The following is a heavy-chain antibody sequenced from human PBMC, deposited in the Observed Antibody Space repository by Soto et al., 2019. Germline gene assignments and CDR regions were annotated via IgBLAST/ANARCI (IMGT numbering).Heavy chain of an antibody. CDR2: ISSSSSYI. CDR1: GFTFSSYS. D-gene: IGHD4-17*01. CDR3: ARDMTTVTTYWFDP. J-gene: IGHJ5*02. Sequence: GGSLRLSCAASGFTFSSYSMNWVRQAPGKGLEWVSSISSSSSYIYYAGSVKGRFTISRDNAKNSLYLQMNSLRAEDTAVYYCARDMTTVTTYWFDPWGQGTLVTVSS. V-gene: IGHV3-21*01.